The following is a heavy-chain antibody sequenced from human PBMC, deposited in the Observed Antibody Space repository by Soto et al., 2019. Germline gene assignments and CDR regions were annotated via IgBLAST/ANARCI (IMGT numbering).Heavy chain of an antibody. V-gene: IGHV3-21*01. CDR3: ARDMYYYDSSVSGPI. J-gene: IGHJ3*02. CDR1: GFTFSSYS. Sequence: PGGSLRLSCAASGFTFSSYSMNWVRQAPGKGLEWVSSISSSNNYIYYADSVKGRFTISRDNAKNSLYLQMNSLRAEDTAVYYCARDMYYYDSSVSGPIWGQGTMVTVSS. D-gene: IGHD3-22*01. CDR2: ISSSNNYI.